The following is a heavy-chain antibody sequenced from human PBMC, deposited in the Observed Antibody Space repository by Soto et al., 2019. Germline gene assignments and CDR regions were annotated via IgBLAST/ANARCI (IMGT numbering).Heavy chain of an antibody. CDR2: ISTEGSTT. CDR1: GFTFSRYW. J-gene: IGHJ4*02. Sequence: PGGSLRLSCAASGFTFSRYWMHWVRQAPGEGLVWVSGISTEGSTTRYVDSVKGRFTISRDNAKNSLYLQMNSLRDEDTAVYYCAREDSYGFLFDYWGQGTLLTVSS. D-gene: IGHD5-18*01. CDR3: AREDSYGFLFDY. V-gene: IGHV3-74*01.